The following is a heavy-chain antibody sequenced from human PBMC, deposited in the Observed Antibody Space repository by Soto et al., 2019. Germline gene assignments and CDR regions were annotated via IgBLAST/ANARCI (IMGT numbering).Heavy chain of an antibody. J-gene: IGHJ4*02. V-gene: IGHV1-46*01. CDR2: INPNGGST. D-gene: IGHD2-21*01. CDR1: GYTFIHYY. CDR3: ARSRLQGDF. Sequence: QVQLVQSGAEVKKPGASVKISCKASGYTFIHYYIHWVRQAPGQGLEWMAIINPNGGSTNYAQKCQGRVPVTSDTSTTTVSMELNSLESDDTAVYFCARSRLQGDFWGQGTLVTVSS.